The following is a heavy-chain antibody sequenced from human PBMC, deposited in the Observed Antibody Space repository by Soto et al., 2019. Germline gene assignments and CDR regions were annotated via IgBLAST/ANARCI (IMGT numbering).Heavy chain of an antibody. CDR2: IYYSGST. Sequence: PSETLSLTCTVSGGSISSYYWSWIRQPPGKGLEWIGYIYYSGSTNYNPSLKSRVTISVDTSKNQFSLKLSSVTAADTAVYYCARETRDYADYWGQGTLVTSPQ. J-gene: IGHJ4*02. CDR3: ARETRDYADY. D-gene: IGHD4-17*01. CDR1: GGSISSYY. V-gene: IGHV4-59*01.